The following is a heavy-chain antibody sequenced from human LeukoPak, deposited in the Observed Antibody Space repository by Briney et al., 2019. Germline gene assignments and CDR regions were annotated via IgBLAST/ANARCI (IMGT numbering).Heavy chain of an antibody. Sequence: GGSLRLSCAASGFSFTNYWMSWVRQAPGKGLEWVANVKEDGTTKQYVDSVKGRFTISRDNAKNSLYLQMDSLRAEDTAVYYCVSQEVVPHWGQGTLVSVPS. D-gene: IGHD2-15*01. CDR3: VSQEVVPH. V-gene: IGHV3-7*01. J-gene: IGHJ4*02. CDR2: VKEDGTTK. CDR1: GFSFTNYW.